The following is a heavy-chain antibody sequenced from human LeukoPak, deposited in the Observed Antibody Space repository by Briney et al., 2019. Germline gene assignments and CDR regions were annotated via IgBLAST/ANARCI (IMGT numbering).Heavy chain of an antibody. D-gene: IGHD3-9*01. J-gene: IGHJ4*02. V-gene: IGHV3-11*04. CDR3: AKVGSKYFDWLPVDY. CDR2: ISSSGTTI. Sequence: GGSLRLSCAASGFTFSDYYMSWIRQAPGKGLEWVSYISSSGTTIYYADSVRGRFTISRDNAKNSLYLQMNSLRAEDTAVYYCAKVGSKYFDWLPVDYWGQGTLVTVSS. CDR1: GFTFSDYY.